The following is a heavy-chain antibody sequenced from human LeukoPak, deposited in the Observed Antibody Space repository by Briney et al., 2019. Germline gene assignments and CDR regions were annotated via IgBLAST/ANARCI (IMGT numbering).Heavy chain of an antibody. Sequence: GESLKISCKGSGCSFTSYWIGWVRQMPGKGLEWMGIIYPGDSDTRYSPSFQGQVTISADKSISTAYLQWSSLKASDTAMYYCARLHWGATPGAGAYYYYDMDVWGQGTTVTVSS. J-gene: IGHJ6*02. CDR1: GCSFTSYW. D-gene: IGHD7-27*01. CDR3: ARLHWGATPGAGAYYYYDMDV. CDR2: IYPGDSDT. V-gene: IGHV5-51*01.